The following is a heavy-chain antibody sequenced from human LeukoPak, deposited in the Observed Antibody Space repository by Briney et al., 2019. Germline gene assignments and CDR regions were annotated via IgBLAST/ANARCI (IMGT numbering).Heavy chain of an antibody. Sequence: GGSLRLSCAASGFTFSSYWMHWVRQAPGKGLVWVSRINSDGSSTSYADSVKGRFTISRDSAKNTLYLQMNSLRAEDTAVYYCARGGRYPGDAFDIWGQGTMVTVSS. CDR3: ARGGRYPGDAFDI. V-gene: IGHV3-74*01. D-gene: IGHD1-26*01. CDR2: INSDGSST. CDR1: GFTFSSYW. J-gene: IGHJ3*02.